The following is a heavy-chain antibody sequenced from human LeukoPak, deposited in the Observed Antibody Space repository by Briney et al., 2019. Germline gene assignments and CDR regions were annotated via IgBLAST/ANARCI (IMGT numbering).Heavy chain of an antibody. CDR2: INPTDHVTDEVVHYDKHI. D-gene: IGHD3-10*01. Sequence: GASVKLSCKTSGYAFTAYYIHWVRQAPGQGLKWMGVINPTDHVTDEVVHYDKHIHCAQKFRDRVTLTRDTSTSTVYMELTRLRPDDTAVYYCAREWPASGSHDFNLYYGMDVWGQGTTVTVSS. CDR3: AREWPASGSHDFNLYYGMDV. CDR1: GYAFTAYY. J-gene: IGHJ6*02. V-gene: IGHV1-46*01.